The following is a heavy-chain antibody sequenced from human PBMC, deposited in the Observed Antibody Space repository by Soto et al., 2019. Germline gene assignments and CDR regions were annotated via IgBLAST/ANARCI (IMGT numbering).Heavy chain of an antibody. J-gene: IGHJ6*02. CDR3: AKDYDFWSGYYTYYYYYGMDV. Sequence: LRLSCAASGFTFSSYGMHWVRQAPGKGLEWVAVISYDGSNKYYADSVKGRFTISRDNSKNTLYLQMNSLRAEDTAVYYCAKDYDFWSGYYTYYYYYGMDVWGQGTTVTVSS. CDR1: GFTFSSYG. D-gene: IGHD3-3*01. CDR2: ISYDGSNK. V-gene: IGHV3-30*18.